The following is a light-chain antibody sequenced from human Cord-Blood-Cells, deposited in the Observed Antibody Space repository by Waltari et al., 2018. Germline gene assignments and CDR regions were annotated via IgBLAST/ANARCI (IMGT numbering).Light chain of an antibody. Sequence: SALTQPASVSGSPGQSITISCPGTSSDVGSSNLVSWYQQHPGKAPKLMIYEVSKRPSGVSNRFSGSKSGNTASLTISGLQAEDEADYYCCSYAGSSTSWVFGGGTKLTVL. CDR2: EVS. CDR1: SSDVGSSNL. V-gene: IGLV2-23*02. CDR3: CSYAGSSTSWV. J-gene: IGLJ3*02.